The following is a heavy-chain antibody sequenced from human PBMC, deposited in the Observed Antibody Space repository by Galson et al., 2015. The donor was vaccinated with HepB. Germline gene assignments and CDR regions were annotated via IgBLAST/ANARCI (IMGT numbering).Heavy chain of an antibody. CDR1: GFTFSSYW. Sequence: SLRLSCAASGFTFSSYWMHWVRQAPGKGLVWVSRINSDGSSTSYADSVKGRFTISRDNAKNTLYLQMNSLRAEDTAVYYCARGDVVVPAAISESAFDIWGQGTMVTVSS. CDR2: INSDGSST. V-gene: IGHV3-74*01. CDR3: ARGDVVVPAAISESAFDI. D-gene: IGHD2-2*01. J-gene: IGHJ3*02.